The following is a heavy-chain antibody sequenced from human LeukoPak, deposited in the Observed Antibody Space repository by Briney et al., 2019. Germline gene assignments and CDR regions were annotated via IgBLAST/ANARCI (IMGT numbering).Heavy chain of an antibody. CDR3: ARDPGSSAYYYDAKGGFDP. V-gene: IGHV1-2*02. Sequence: ASVKVSCKASGYTFTGYYMHWVRQAPGQGLEWMGWINPNSGGTNYAQKFQGRVTMTRDTSISTAYMELSRLRSDDTAVYYCARDPGSSAYYYDAKGGFDPWGQGTLVTVSS. J-gene: IGHJ5*02. D-gene: IGHD3-22*01. CDR1: GYTFTGYY. CDR2: INPNSGGT.